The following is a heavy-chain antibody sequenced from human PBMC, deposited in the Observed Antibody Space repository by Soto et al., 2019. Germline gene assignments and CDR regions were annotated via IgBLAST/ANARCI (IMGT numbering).Heavy chain of an antibody. Sequence: GGSLRLSCAASGFTFSPLWMHWVRQVPGKGPVWVSRINSDGNSTSYADSVKGRFTISRDNAKNTLYLQMNSLRAEDTAVYYCARGSNHFEYSGQGTLVTVSS. J-gene: IGHJ4*02. V-gene: IGHV3-74*01. CDR3: ARGSNHFEY. CDR2: INSDGNST. D-gene: IGHD4-4*01. CDR1: GFTFSPLW.